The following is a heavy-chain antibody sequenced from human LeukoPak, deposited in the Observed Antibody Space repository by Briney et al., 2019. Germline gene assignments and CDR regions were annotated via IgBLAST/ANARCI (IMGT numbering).Heavy chain of an antibody. CDR2: ILNGGST. Sequence: SETLSLTCTVSGGSISTYYWTWIRQPAGKGLQWIGRILNGGSTNYSPSLKSRLTMSVDTSKNQFSLKLNSVTAADTAVYYCARGSMGGSGSYYKDYYYGMDVWGQGTTVTVSS. J-gene: IGHJ6*02. CDR3: ARGSMGGSGSYYKDYYYGMDV. D-gene: IGHD3-10*01. CDR1: GGSISTYY. V-gene: IGHV4-4*07.